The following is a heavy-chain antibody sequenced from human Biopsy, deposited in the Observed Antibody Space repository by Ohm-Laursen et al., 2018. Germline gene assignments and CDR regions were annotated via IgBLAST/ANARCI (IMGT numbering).Heavy chain of an antibody. Sequence: GTLSLTWTVSRDSISNYYWTWIRQSPGKGLEWIGYIYYTGSTNYNPSVKSRVTISVGTSKNQFSLKLNSVTAADTAVYFRARDSRGGHLNTTLITGKNLDSWGQGILVTVSS. CDR2: IYYTGST. CDR1: RDSISNYY. J-gene: IGHJ4*02. V-gene: IGHV4-59*01. CDR3: ARDSRGGHLNTTLITGKNLDS. D-gene: IGHD3-16*01.